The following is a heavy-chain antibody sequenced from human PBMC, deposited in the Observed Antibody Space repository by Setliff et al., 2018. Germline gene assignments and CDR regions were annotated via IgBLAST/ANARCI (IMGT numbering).Heavy chain of an antibody. CDR3: TTWPENGGYYYYYYMDV. CDR2: IKGKNDGLAT. D-gene: IGHD3-16*01. Sequence: GGSLRLSCAASGFTFSTAWMNWVRQAPGKGLEWVGRIKGKNDGLATDYAAPVKGRFTISRDDSKDTLYIQMNSLKTEDTAVYYCTTWPENGGYYYYYYMDVWGKGTTVTVSS. V-gene: IGHV3-15*07. J-gene: IGHJ6*03. CDR1: GFTFSTAW.